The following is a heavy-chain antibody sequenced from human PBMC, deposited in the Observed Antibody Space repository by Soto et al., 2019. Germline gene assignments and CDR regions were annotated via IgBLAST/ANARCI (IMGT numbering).Heavy chain of an antibody. V-gene: IGHV3-23*01. CDR2: ISGSGDNT. CDR3: AKDLGTDDFWSAYYTYYYMDV. D-gene: IGHD3-3*01. Sequence: EVQLLESGAGLVQPGGSLRLSCAASGFTFSSYALNWVRQAPGKGLEWVSVISGSGDNTYYADSVKGRFTISRDNSKNTLYLQMNSLRAEDTAVYYCAKDLGTDDFWSAYYTYYYMDVWGKGTTVTVSS. CDR1: GFTFSSYA. J-gene: IGHJ6*03.